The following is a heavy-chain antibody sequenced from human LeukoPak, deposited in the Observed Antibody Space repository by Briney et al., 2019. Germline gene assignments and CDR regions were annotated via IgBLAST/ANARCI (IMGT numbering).Heavy chain of an antibody. J-gene: IGHJ4*02. CDR3: ARAQSLTAPAGTFANS. V-gene: IGHV1-2*02. D-gene: IGHD6-13*01. CDR1: GYTFTGYF. Sequence: ASVKVSCKASGYTFTGYFLHWVRRAPGQGFEWMGWINPNSGVTSYTQTFQGRVTMTRDTSISTAYMELSSLRSDDTAVYYCARAQSLTAPAGTFANSWGQGTLVTVSS. CDR2: INPNSGVT.